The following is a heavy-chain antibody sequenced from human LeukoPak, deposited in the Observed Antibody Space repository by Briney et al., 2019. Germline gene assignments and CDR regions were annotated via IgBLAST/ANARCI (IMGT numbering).Heavy chain of an antibody. V-gene: IGHV3-66*01. CDR2: IYSGGST. CDR1: GFTVSSNY. CDR3: ARGSGYYFFDY. Sequence: GGSLRLSCAVSGFTVSSNYMSWVRQAPGKGLEWVSVIYSGGSTYYADSVKGRFTISRDSSKNTLYLQMNSLRAEDTAVYYCARGSGYYFFDYWGQGTLVTVSS. J-gene: IGHJ4*02. D-gene: IGHD3-22*01.